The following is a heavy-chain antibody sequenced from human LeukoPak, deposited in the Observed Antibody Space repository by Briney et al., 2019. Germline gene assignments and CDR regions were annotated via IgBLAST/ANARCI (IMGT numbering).Heavy chain of an antibody. D-gene: IGHD5-24*01. CDR3: AREEMATIWELHWYFDL. J-gene: IGHJ2*01. CDR1: GGTFSSYA. CDR2: IIPIFGTA. V-gene: IGHV1-69*13. Sequence: SVKVSCKASGGTFSSYAISWVRQAPGQGLEWMGGIIPIFGTANYAQKFQGRVTITADESTSTAYTELSSLRSEDTAVYYCAREEMATIWELHWYFDLWGRGTLVTVSS.